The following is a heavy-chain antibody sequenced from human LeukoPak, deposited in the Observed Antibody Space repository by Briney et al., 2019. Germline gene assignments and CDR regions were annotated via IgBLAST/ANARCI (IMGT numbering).Heavy chain of an antibody. CDR2: IYYSGST. CDR1: GGSISSSSYY. D-gene: IGHD3-3*01. CDR3: ARVAFTRSTIFGVVIDY. V-gene: IGHV4-39*01. J-gene: IGHJ4*02. Sequence: PSETLSLTCTVSGGSISSSSYYWGWNRQPPGKGLEWIGSIYYSGSTYYNPSLTSRVTISVDTSKNQFSLKLSSVTAADTAVYYCARVAFTRSTIFGVVIDYWGQGTLVTVSS.